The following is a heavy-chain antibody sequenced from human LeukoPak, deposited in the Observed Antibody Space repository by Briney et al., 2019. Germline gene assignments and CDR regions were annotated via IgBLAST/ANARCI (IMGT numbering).Heavy chain of an antibody. CDR1: GFTVSSSY. CDR3: ARRGDGGRSFDF. J-gene: IGHJ4*02. CDR2: IYSGGTT. D-gene: IGHD4-23*01. V-gene: IGHV3-53*01. Sequence: GGSLRLSCAASGFTVSSSYMSWVRQAPGKGLEWVSLIYSGGTTYYADSVKGRFTISRDDSKNTLYLQMNSLRAEDTAVYYCARRGDGGRSFDFWGQGTLVTVSS.